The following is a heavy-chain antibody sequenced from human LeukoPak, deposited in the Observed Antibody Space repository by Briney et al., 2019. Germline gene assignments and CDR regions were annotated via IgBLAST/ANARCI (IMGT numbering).Heavy chain of an antibody. Sequence: GGTLRLSCAASGFTFRSYGMSWVRQAPGKGLEWVSAISGSGGSTYYADSVKGRFTISRDNSKNTLYLQMNSLRAEDTAVYYCAKTLDYGSGTSFDYWGQGTLVTVSS. CDR1: GFTFRSYG. CDR3: AKTLDYGSGTSFDY. V-gene: IGHV3-23*01. CDR2: ISGSGGST. D-gene: IGHD3-10*01. J-gene: IGHJ4*02.